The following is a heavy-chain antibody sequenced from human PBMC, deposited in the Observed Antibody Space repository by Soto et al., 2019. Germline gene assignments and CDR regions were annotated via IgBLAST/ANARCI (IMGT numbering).Heavy chain of an antibody. J-gene: IGHJ6*02. CDR1: GFTFSSYW. CDR2: IKQDGSEK. CDR3: ATDPFIVVVPASIRAFYYYYGMAF. V-gene: IGHV3-7*04. Sequence: EVQLVESGGGLVQPGGSLRLSCAASGFTFSSYWMSWVRQAPGKGLEWVANIKQDGSEKYYVDSLKGRFTISRDNAKNSLPLHTNSLRAEDTAVYYCATDPFIVVVPASIRAFYYYYGMAFWGQGTTVTVSS. D-gene: IGHD2-2*01.